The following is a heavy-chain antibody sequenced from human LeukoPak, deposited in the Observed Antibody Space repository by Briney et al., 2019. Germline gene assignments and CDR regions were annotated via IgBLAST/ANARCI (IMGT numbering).Heavy chain of an antibody. CDR2: INPTGGST. J-gene: IGHJ5*02. CDR3: ARDNSVGDNAWWFDP. D-gene: IGHD1-26*01. CDR1: GYTFTSYG. Sequence: GASVKVSCKASGYTFTSYGISWVRQAPGQGLEWMGLINPTGGSTGYAQKFRGRVTMTRDMSTSTDYMELSSLRSEDTAIYYCARDNSVGDNAWWFDPWGQGTLVTVSS. V-gene: IGHV1-46*01.